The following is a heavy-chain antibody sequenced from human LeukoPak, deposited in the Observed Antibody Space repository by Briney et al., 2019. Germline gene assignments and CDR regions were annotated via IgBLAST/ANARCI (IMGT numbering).Heavy chain of an antibody. CDR1: GFTFSSYA. Sequence: GGFLRLSCAASGFTFSSYAMSWVRQAPGKELEWVSPISGSGGSTYYADSVKGRFTISRDNSKNTLYLQMNSLRVEDTAVYYCARGGREIYYYYYGMDVWGQGTTVTVSS. V-gene: IGHV3-23*01. CDR3: ARGGREIYYYYYGMDV. J-gene: IGHJ6*02. D-gene: IGHD1-26*01. CDR2: ISGSGGST.